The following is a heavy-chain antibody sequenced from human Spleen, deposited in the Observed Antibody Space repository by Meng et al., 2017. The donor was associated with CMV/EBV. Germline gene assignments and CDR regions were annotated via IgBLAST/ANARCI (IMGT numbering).Heavy chain of an antibody. D-gene: IGHD2-2*02. CDR1: GFTFSSYE. V-gene: IGHV3-48*03. CDR3: ARDPDCSSTSCYTRGGGYYYYGMDV. CDR2: IDATANNM. J-gene: IGHJ6*02. Sequence: GESLKISCAASGFTFSSYEMNWVRQAPGKGLVWVSYIDATANNMYYADSVKGRFTISRDNAKNSLYLQMNSLRAEDTAVYYCARDPDCSSTSCYTRGGGYYYYGMDVWGQGTTVTVSS.